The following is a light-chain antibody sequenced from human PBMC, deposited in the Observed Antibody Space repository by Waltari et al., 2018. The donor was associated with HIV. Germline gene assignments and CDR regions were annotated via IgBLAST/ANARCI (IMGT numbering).Light chain of an antibody. Sequence: QSALNQPASVSGSPGQSITISCPGTSSAIGGYKKVSWYQQQPGKAPKLMISEVSNRPSGVSNRFSGSKSGNTASLTISVLQAEDEADYYCSSYTTSSTWVFGGGTKLTVL. CDR1: SSAIGGYKK. CDR2: EVS. J-gene: IGLJ3*02. CDR3: SSYTTSSTWV. V-gene: IGLV2-14*01.